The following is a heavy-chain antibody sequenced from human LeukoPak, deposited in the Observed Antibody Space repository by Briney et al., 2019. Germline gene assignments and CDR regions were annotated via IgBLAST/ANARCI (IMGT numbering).Heavy chain of an antibody. V-gene: IGHV4-34*01. Sequence: SETLSLTCAVYGGSFSGYYWSWIRQPPGKGLEWIGEINHSGSANYNPSLKSRVTISVDTSKNQFSLKLSSVTAADTAVYYCARGRPEGSGWYRPYYYVDVWGKGTTVTVSS. CDR3: ARGRPEGSGWYRPYYYVDV. J-gene: IGHJ6*03. CDR1: GGSFSGYY. D-gene: IGHD6-19*01. CDR2: INHSGSA.